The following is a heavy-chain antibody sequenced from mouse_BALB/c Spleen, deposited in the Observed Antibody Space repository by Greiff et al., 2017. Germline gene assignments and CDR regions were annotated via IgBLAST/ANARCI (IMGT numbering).Heavy chain of an antibody. CDR1: GFTFSSFG. D-gene: IGHD2-1*01. J-gene: IGHJ3*01. V-gene: IGHV5-17*02. CDR2: ISSGSSTI. Sequence: VQRVESGGGLVQPGGSRKLSCAASGFTFSSFGMHWVRQAPEKGLEWVAYISSGSSTIYYADTVKGRFTISRDNPKNTLFLQMTSLRSEDTAMYYCARSGGNLGFAYWGQGTLVTVSA. CDR3: ARSGGNLGFAY.